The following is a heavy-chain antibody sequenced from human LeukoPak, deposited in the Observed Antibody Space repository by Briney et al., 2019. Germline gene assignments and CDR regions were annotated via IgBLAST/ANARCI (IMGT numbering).Heavy chain of an antibody. D-gene: IGHD3-9*01. CDR3: ARGKTSDDIIEDAFDI. Sequence: GGSLRLSCAASGFAFSSYSMHWVRQAPGKGLEWVSVIYSGGSTYYADSVKGRFTISRDNSKNTLYLQMNSLRAEDTAVYYCARGKTSDDIIEDAFDIWGQGTMVAVSS. CDR1: GFAFSSYS. J-gene: IGHJ3*02. V-gene: IGHV3-66*01. CDR2: IYSGGST.